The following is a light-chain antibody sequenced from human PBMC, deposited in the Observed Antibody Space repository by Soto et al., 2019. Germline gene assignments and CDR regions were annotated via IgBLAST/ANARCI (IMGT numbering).Light chain of an antibody. J-gene: IGKJ1*01. CDR3: QQYGSAPWT. Sequence: EIVLTQSPGTLSLSPGERATISCRASQSVSSNYLVWYQQKPGQAPRLLIYAASNRASGIPDRFGGSGSGADFTLTVSRLEPEDFAVYYCQQYGSAPWTFGQGTKVEI. CDR1: QSVSSNY. CDR2: AAS. V-gene: IGKV3-20*01.